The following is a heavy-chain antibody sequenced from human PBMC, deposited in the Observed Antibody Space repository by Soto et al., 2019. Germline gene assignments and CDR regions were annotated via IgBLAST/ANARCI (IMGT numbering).Heavy chain of an antibody. CDR2: IYYTGST. CDR3: ARLIAAAGINWFDP. J-gene: IGHJ5*02. Sequence: PSETLSLTCTVSGGSINNHYWSWIRQPPGKGLEWIGYIYYTGSTNYNPSLKSRVTISVDTSKNQFSLNLTSLTAADTAVYYCARLIAAAGINWFDPWGQGTLVTVSS. V-gene: IGHV4-59*11. D-gene: IGHD6-13*01. CDR1: GGSINNHY.